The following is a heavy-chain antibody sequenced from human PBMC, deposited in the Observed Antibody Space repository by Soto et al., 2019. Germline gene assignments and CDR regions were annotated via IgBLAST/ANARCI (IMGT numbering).Heavy chain of an antibody. Sequence: SETLSLTCAVYGGSFSGYYWSWIRQPPGKGLEWIGEINHSGSTNYNPSLKSRVTISVDTSKNQFSLKLSSVTAADTAVYYCARAPYTSGSFMDLWGQGTPVTVSS. V-gene: IGHV4-34*01. CDR2: INHSGST. CDR1: GGSFSGYY. J-gene: IGHJ6*02. D-gene: IGHD5-12*01. CDR3: ARAPYTSGSFMDL.